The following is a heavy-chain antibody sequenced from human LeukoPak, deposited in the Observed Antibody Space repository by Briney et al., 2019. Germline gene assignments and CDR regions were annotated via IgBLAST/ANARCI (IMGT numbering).Heavy chain of an antibody. CDR2: ISWDGNNK. D-gene: IGHD6-19*01. CDR1: GFPFSSYG. V-gene: IGHV3-30*18. Sequence: PGGSLRVSCAASGFPFSSYGMHWVRQAPGKRLEWVAAISWDGNNKYYADSVKGRFTISRDNSKNTLYLQMNSLRAEDTAVYYCAKDFGSGWYYFDYWGQGTLVPVSS. CDR3: AKDFGSGWYYFDY. J-gene: IGHJ4*02.